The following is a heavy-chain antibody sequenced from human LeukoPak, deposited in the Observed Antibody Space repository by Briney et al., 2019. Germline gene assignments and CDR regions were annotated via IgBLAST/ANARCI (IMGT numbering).Heavy chain of an antibody. D-gene: IGHD3-16*01. CDR3: VRLTFGSHIRDDY. CDR1: GYTFTGYY. V-gene: IGHV1-2*02. CDR2: INPNSGGT. J-gene: IGHJ4*02. Sequence: GASVKVSCKASGYTFTGYYMHWVRQAPGQGLEWMGWINPNSGGTNYAQKFQGRVTMTRDTSISTAYMELSRLRSDDTAVYYCVRLTFGSHIRDDYWGQGTLLTVSS.